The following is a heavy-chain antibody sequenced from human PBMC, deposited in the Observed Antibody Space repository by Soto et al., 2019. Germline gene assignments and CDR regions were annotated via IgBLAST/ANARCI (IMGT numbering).Heavy chain of an antibody. J-gene: IGHJ6*02. Sequence: ASVKFSCKASGYTFTGYYMHWVRQAPGQGLEWMGWINPNSGGTNYAQKFQGRVTMTRDTSISTAYMELSRLRSDDTAVYYCARDGCSSTSCYLTSYYYYYYGMDVWGQGTTVTVSS. V-gene: IGHV1-2*02. CDR3: ARDGCSSTSCYLTSYYYYYYGMDV. CDR2: INPNSGGT. D-gene: IGHD2-2*01. CDR1: GYTFTGYY.